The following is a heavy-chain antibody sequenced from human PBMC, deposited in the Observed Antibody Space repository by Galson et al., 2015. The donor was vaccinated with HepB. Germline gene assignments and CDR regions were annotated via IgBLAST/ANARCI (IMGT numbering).Heavy chain of an antibody. D-gene: IGHD6-13*01. J-gene: IGHJ4*02. CDR2: ISAYKGNT. V-gene: IGHV1-18*04. CDR3: AREGGIAAAGINDY. Sequence: SVKVSCKASGYTFTRYGVSWVRQAPGQGLEWMGWISAYKGNTNYAQKLQGRVTMTTDTSTSTAYMELRSLRSDDTAVYYCAREGGIAAAGINDYWGQGTLVTVSS. CDR1: GYTFTRYG.